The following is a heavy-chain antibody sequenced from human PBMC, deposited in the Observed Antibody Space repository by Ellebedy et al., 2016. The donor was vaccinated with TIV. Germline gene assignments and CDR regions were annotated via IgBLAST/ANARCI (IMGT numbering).Heavy chain of an antibody. CDR3: AKRVGYGEVDY. V-gene: IGHV3-23*01. CDR1: GFTFSSYA. Sequence: GESLKISCAASGFTFSSYAMSWVRQAPGKGLEWVSGISGSGDNTYYGDSVKGRFSISRDNSKNTLFLQMNSLRVEDTAVYYCAKRVGYGEVDYWGQGTLVAVSS. CDR2: ISGSGDNT. D-gene: IGHD3-10*01. J-gene: IGHJ4*02.